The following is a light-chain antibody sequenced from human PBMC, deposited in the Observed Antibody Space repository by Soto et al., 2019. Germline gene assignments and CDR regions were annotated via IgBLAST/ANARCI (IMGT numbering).Light chain of an antibody. CDR1: SSDVGGYNF. J-gene: IGLJ1*01. Sequence: QSVLTQPPSASGSPGQSVTISCTGTSSDVGGYNFVSWHQQHPGKAPKFLIYDVTKRPSGVPDRFSGSKSGNTASLTVSGLQAEDEADYYCSSPAGSDTVFGSGTKVTVL. CDR3: SSPAGSDTV. V-gene: IGLV2-8*01. CDR2: DVT.